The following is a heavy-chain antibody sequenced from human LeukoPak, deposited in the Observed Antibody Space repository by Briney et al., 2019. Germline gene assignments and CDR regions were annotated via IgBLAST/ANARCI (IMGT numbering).Heavy chain of an antibody. V-gene: IGHV1-46*01. J-gene: IGHJ5*02. CDR1: GYTFTSYY. D-gene: IGHD3-22*01. CDR3: ARGDVLDRSVYNWFDP. Sequence: ASVTVSRTASGYTFTSYYIHWVRQAPGQELEWMGIINPNHGTTTYAQKFQGRVTMTRDTSTSTVYMELSGLRSEDTALYYCARGDVLDRSVYNWFDPWGQGTLVIVSS. CDR2: INPNHGTT.